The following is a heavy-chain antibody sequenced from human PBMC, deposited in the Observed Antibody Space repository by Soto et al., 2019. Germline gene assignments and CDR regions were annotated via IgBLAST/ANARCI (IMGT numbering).Heavy chain of an antibody. CDR3: ARVPFYSDVTGLDF. CDR1: GYTFTSYG. D-gene: IGHD3-22*01. Sequence: ASVKVSCKASGYTFTSYGISWVRQAPGQGLEWMGWISAYNGNTNYAQKLQGRVTMTTDTSTSTAYMELRSLRSDDTAVYYCARVPFYSDVTGLDFWGQGTLVTVSS. V-gene: IGHV1-18*01. J-gene: IGHJ4*02. CDR2: ISAYNGNT.